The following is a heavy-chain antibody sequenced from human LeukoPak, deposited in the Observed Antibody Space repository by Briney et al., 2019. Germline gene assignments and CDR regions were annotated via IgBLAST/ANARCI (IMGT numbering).Heavy chain of an antibody. V-gene: IGHV4-34*01. CDR1: GGSFSGYY. J-gene: IGHJ5*02. CDR3: ARGISEWLRPMGHNWFDP. Sequence: SETLSLTCAVYGGSFSGYYWSWIRQPPGKGLEWIGEINHSGSTNYNPSLKSRVTISVDTSKNQFSLKLSSVTAADTAVYYCARGISEWLRPMGHNWFDPWGQGTLVTVSS. CDR2: INHSGST. D-gene: IGHD5-12*01.